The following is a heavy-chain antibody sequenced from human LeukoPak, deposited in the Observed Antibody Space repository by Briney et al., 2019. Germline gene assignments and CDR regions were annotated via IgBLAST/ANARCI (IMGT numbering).Heavy chain of an antibody. Sequence: ASVRVSCKASGYRFISYGISWMRQAPGQGPEWMGWISPYNGNTNYAQKVQGRVTMTIDTSTDTAYMELRSLRSDDTAVYYCARGGGYCSSTSCYTGIIRGWFDPWGQGTLVTVSS. CDR2: ISPYNGNT. J-gene: IGHJ5*02. V-gene: IGHV1-18*01. CDR3: ARGGGYCSSTSCYTGIIRGWFDP. CDR1: GYRFISYG. D-gene: IGHD2-2*02.